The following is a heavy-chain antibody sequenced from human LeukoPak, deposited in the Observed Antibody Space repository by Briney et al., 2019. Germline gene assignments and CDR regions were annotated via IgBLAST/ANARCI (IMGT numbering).Heavy chain of an antibody. V-gene: IGHV4-59*01. Sequence: KPSETLSLTCTVSGDSIKNYYWNWIRQSPGKGLEWIGYGHYSGQNFTNPSLKSRVTFSVDTSTNQFSLTLTSVTAADTAIYYCAKWGEQTSLRIRAFETWGQGAFVTVSS. CDR2: GHYSGQN. J-gene: IGHJ3*02. CDR3: AKWGEQTSLRIRAFET. D-gene: IGHD3-10*01. CDR1: GDSIKNYY.